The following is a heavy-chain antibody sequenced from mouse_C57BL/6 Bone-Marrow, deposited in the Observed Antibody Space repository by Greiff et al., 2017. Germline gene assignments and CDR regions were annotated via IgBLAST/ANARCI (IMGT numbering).Heavy chain of an antibody. J-gene: IGHJ4*01. V-gene: IGHV1-82*01. CDR1: GYAFSSSW. D-gene: IGHD1-1*01. CDR2: IYPGDGDT. Sequence: QVQLQQSGPELVKPVASVKISCKASGYAFSSSWMNWVKQRPGKGLEWIGRIYPGDGDTNYNGKFKGKATLTADKSSSTAYMQLSSLTSEDSAVYFCARFYYYGSGAMDYWGQGTSVTVSS. CDR3: ARFYYYGSGAMDY.